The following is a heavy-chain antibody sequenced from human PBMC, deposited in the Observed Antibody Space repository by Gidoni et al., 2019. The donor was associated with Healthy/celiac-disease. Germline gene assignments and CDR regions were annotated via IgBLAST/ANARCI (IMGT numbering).Heavy chain of an antibody. J-gene: IGHJ4*02. CDR2: ISSSSSTI. Sequence: EVQLGESGGGLVQPGGSMRLSCAASGFTFSSYSMNWVRQAPGKGLEWVSYISSSSSTIYYADSVKGRFTISRDNAKNSLYLQMNSLRDEDTAVYYCARGSYGDDGGPFDYWGQGTLVTVSS. CDR1: GFTFSSYS. CDR3: ARGSYGDDGGPFDY. V-gene: IGHV3-48*02. D-gene: IGHD4-17*01.